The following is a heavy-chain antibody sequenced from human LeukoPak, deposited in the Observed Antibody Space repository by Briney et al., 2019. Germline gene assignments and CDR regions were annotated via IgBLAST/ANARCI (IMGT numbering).Heavy chain of an antibody. CDR2: IIPIRGIA. V-gene: IGHV1-69*04. D-gene: IGHD6-19*01. CDR3: ARDRYSSGWTDYYYYYGMDV. J-gene: IGHJ6*02. CDR1: GGTFSSYA. Sequence: SVTVSCKSSGGTFSSYAISWVRQAPGQGLDWMGRIIPIRGIANYAQKFQGRVTITADKSTSTAYMELSSLRSEDTAVYYCARDRYSSGWTDYYYYYGMDVWGQGTTVTVSS.